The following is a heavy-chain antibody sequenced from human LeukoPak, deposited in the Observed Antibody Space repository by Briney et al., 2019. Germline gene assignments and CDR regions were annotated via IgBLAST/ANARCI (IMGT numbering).Heavy chain of an antibody. V-gene: IGHV4-59*01. Sequence: SETLSLTCTVSGGSINSYYWSWLRQPPAKGLEWIGYMYYSGSTNYNPSLKSRVTISVDTSKNQFSLTLSSATAADTAVYYCVRVSRWYGPYDYWGQGTLVTVSS. J-gene: IGHJ4*02. D-gene: IGHD6-13*01. CDR3: VRVSRWYGPYDY. CDR1: GGSINSYY. CDR2: MYYSGST.